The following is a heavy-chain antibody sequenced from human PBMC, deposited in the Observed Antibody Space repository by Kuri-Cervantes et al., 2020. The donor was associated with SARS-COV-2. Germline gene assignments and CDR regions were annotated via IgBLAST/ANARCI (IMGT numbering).Heavy chain of an antibody. Sequence: GESLKISCAASGFTFSSYAMSWVRQAPGKGLEWVSAISGSGGSTYYADSVKGRFTISRDNSKNTLYLQMNSLRAEDTAVYYCAKRTSTGEYSIPSGPLDYWGPGTLVTVSS. V-gene: IGHV3-23*01. CDR1: GFTFSSYA. CDR2: ISGSGGST. J-gene: IGHJ4*02. CDR3: AKRTSTGEYSIPSGPLDY. D-gene: IGHD6-6*01.